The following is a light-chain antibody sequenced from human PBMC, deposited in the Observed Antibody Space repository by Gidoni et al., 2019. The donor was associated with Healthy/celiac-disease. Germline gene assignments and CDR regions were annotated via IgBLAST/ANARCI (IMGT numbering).Light chain of an antibody. CDR2: AAS. CDR1: QGISSY. CDR3: QQYYSYPHF. Sequence: AIRMTQSPSSLSASTGDRVTITCRASQGISSYLAWYQQKPGKAPKLLIYAASTLQSGVPSRFSGSGSGTDFTLTISCLQSEDFATYYCQQYYSYPHFFGQGTKLEIK. V-gene: IGKV1-8*01. J-gene: IGKJ2*01.